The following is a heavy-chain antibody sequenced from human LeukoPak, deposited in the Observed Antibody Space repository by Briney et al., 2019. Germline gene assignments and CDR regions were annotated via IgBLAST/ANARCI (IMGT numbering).Heavy chain of an antibody. CDR3: ARDTAMVTWFDP. D-gene: IGHD5-18*01. CDR1: GGSFSGYY. V-gene: IGHV4-34*01. J-gene: IGHJ5*02. Sequence: KSSETLSLTCAVYGGSFSGYYWSWIRQPPGKGLEWIGEINHSGSTNYNPSLKSRVTISVDTSKNQFSLKLSSVTAADTAVYYCARDTAMVTWFDPWGQGTLVTVSS. CDR2: INHSGST.